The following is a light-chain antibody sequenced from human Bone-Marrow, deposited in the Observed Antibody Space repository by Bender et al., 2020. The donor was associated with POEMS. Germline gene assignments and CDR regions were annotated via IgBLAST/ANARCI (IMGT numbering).Light chain of an antibody. CDR2: DVN. Sequence: QSALTQPRSVSGSPGQSVTISCTGTTSNVGDYDYVSWYQHHPGKAPKLLIHDVNRRPSGVPDRFSGSKSGNTASLTISGLQAEDEADYYCCSYAGTYPVIFGGGTKVTV. CDR3: CSYAGTYPVI. CDR1: TSNVGDYDY. J-gene: IGLJ2*01. V-gene: IGLV2-11*01.